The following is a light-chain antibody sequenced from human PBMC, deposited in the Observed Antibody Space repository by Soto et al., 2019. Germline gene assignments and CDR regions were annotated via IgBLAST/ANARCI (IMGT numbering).Light chain of an antibody. V-gene: IGKV3-20*01. Sequence: EIVLTQSPGTLSLSPGERATLSCRASQSVSSSYLAWYQQKPGQAPGLLIYAASSRATGIPDRFIGSGSGTDFTLTISRLEPDDSAVYYCHHYDSSPPYTFGQGTKVDIK. CDR2: AAS. CDR3: HHYDSSPPYT. CDR1: QSVSSSY. J-gene: IGKJ2*01.